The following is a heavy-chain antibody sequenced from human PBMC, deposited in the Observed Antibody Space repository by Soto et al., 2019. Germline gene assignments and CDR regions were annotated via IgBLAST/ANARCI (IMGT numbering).Heavy chain of an antibody. CDR1: GDSVSGGGYY. D-gene: IGHD3-22*01. J-gene: IGHJ4*02. V-gene: IGHV4-61*08. Sequence: SETLSLTCTVSGDSVSGGGYYWTWIRQPPGKGLEWIGYISFTGDTTYNPSLRSRVTIAMHTSKNQFSLKLTSATAADTALYYCSSGGHYYHSMIWGPGTLVTVSS. CDR3: SSGGHYYHSMI. CDR2: ISFTGDT.